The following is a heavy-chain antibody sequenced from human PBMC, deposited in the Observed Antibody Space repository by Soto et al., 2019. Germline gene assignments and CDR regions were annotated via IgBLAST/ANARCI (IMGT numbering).Heavy chain of an antibody. CDR1: GGSISSYY. J-gene: IGHJ3*02. Sequence: SETLSLTCTVSGGSISSYYWSWIRQPPGKGLEWIGYIYYSGSTNYNPSLKSRVTISVDTSKNQFSLKLSSVTAADTAVYYCARELGSSGSYLDALDIWGQGTMVTVSS. V-gene: IGHV4-59*12. D-gene: IGHD1-26*01. CDR2: IYYSGST. CDR3: ARELGSSGSYLDALDI.